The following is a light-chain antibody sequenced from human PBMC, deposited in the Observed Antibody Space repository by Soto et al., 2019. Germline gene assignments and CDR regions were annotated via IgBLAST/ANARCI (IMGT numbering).Light chain of an antibody. Sequence: EIVLTQSPATLSLSPGERDTHSCRASQSVGSNLAWYQQKPGQAPRLLIYDASSRATGFPARFSGSGSGTDFTLTISSLEAEDFAVYYCQQRSNWLTFGGGTKVDIK. CDR3: QQRSNWLT. CDR2: DAS. CDR1: QSVGSN. V-gene: IGKV3-11*01. J-gene: IGKJ4*01.